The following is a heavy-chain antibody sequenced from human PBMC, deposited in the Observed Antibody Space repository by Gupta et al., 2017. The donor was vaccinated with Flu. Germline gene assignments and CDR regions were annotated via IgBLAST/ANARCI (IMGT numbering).Heavy chain of an antibody. Sequence: QVPLVQCGAEVQNPGASVKVSCQSSGETFTSYAMHWVRQAPGQRLEWMGWINAGNGNTKYSQKFKGRVTITGDTSASIVYMELSSLRSEDTAVYYCARGISGVGWSAFDYWGQGTLVTVSS. CDR1: GETFTSYA. V-gene: IGHV1-3*01. D-gene: IGHD2-15*01. CDR3: ARGISGVGWSAFDY. J-gene: IGHJ4*02. CDR2: INAGNGNT.